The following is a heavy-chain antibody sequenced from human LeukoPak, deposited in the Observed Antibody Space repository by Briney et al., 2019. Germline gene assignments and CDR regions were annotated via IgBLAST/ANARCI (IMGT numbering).Heavy chain of an antibody. J-gene: IGHJ4*02. Sequence: GGSLRLSCAASGFSFTSYGMHWVRQAPGKGLEWVAVIWYDGTNKYYADSVKGRFTISRDTSNNMLYLQMNSLRAEDTAVYYCARVSESGNSDYWGQGTLVTVSS. CDR1: GFSFTSYG. V-gene: IGHV3-33*01. CDR3: ARVSESGNSDY. D-gene: IGHD4-23*01. CDR2: IWYDGTNK.